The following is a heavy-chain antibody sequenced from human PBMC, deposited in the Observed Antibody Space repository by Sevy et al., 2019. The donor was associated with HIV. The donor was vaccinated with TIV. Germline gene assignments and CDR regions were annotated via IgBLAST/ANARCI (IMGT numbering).Heavy chain of an antibody. Sequence: GGSLRLSCAASEFTFSSYAMHWVRQAPGKGLEWVAVISYDGSNKYYADSVKGRFTISRDNSKNTLYLQMNSLRAEDTAVYYCARDGEMATIRDYFDYWGQGTLVTVSS. V-gene: IGHV3-30-3*01. CDR1: EFTFSSYA. CDR3: ARDGEMATIRDYFDY. D-gene: IGHD5-12*01. CDR2: ISYDGSNK. J-gene: IGHJ4*02.